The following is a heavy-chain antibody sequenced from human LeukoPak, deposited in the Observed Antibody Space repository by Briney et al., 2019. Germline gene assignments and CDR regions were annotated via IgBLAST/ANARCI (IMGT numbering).Heavy chain of an antibody. CDR1: GGSVSSGSYY. J-gene: IGHJ4*02. D-gene: IGHD6-19*01. CDR3: ARIIAVAGFYYFDY. Sequence: PSETLSLTCTVSGGSVSSGSYYWSWIRQPPGKGLEWIGYIYYSGSTNYNPSLKSRVTISVDTSKNQFSLKLSSVTAADTAVYYCARIIAVAGFYYFDYWGQGTLVTVS. CDR2: IYYSGST. V-gene: IGHV4-61*01.